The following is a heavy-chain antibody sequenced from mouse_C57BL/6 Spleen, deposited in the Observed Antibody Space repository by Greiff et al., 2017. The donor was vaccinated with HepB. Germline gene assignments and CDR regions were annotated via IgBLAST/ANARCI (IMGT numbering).Heavy chain of an antibody. CDR2: IRLKSDNYAT. CDR3: TVGSSLDY. D-gene: IGHD1-1*01. V-gene: IGHV6-3*01. CDR1: GFTFSNYW. J-gene: IGHJ2*01. Sequence: EVKLQESGGGLVQPGGSMKLSCVASGFTFSNYWMNWVRQSPEKGLEWVAQIRLKSDNYATHYAESVKGRFTISRDDSKSSVYLQMNNLRAEDTGIYYCTVGSSLDYWGQGTTLTVSS.